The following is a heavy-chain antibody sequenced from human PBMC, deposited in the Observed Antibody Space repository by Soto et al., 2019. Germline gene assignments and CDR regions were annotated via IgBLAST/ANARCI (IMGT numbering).Heavy chain of an antibody. Sequence: GASVKVSCKASGGTFRSYTISWVRQAPGQGLEWMGGIIPIYGTANYAQKFQGRVTITADASTSTAYMELRSLRSDDTAVYYCARSGAITGTTTITYYYYMDVWGKGTTVTVSS. CDR1: GGTFRSYT. J-gene: IGHJ6*03. D-gene: IGHD1-7*01. CDR3: ARSGAITGTTTITYYYYMDV. V-gene: IGHV1-69*13. CDR2: IIPIYGTA.